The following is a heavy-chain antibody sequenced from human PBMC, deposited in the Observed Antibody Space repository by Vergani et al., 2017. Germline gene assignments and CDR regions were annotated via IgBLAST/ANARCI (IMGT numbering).Heavy chain of an antibody. CDR1: GFTFSSYA. CDR2: ISYDGRNK. CDR3: AGDRY. Sequence: QVQLVESGGGVVQPGRSLRLSCAASGFTFSSYAMHWVRQAPGTGLEWVAVISYDGRNKYYADSVKGRFTISRDNAKNSLYLQMNSLRAEDTAVYYCAGDRYWGQGTLVTVSS. V-gene: IGHV3-30*07. J-gene: IGHJ4*02.